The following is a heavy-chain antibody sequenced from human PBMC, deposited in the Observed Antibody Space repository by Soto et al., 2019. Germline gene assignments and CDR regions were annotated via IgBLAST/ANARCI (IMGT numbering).Heavy chain of an antibody. V-gene: IGHV3-30-3*01. J-gene: IGHJ6*02. D-gene: IGHD5-12*01. CDR3: ARDLNIDGHWLRLRSPDYYSSMDV. CDR2: ISYDGSNK. Sequence: LRLSCAASGFTFSSYAMHWVRQAPGKGLEWVAVISYDGSNKYYADSVKGRFTISRDNSKNTLYLQMNSLRAEDTAVYYCARDLNIDGHWLRLRSPDYYSSMDVWGQGTTVTVSS. CDR1: GFTFSSYA.